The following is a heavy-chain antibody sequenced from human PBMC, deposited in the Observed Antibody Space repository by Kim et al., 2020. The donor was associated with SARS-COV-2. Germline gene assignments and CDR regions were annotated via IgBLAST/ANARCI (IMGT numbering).Heavy chain of an antibody. CDR2: INANSGGT. CDR1: ENAFTDYY. J-gene: IGHJ4*02. D-gene: IGHD4-17*01. CDR3: ARGANGVNDY. Sequence: SVKVSCKAFENAFTDYYIHWVRQAPGHGLEWMGWINANSGGTTYAQNFQGRVTMTRDTSINTAYMELNSLRSDDTAVYFCARGANGVNDYWGQGTLVTV. V-gene: IGHV1-2*02.